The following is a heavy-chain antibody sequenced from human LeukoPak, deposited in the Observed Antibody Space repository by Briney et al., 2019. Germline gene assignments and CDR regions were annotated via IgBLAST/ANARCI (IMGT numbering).Heavy chain of an antibody. D-gene: IGHD5-12*01. J-gene: IGHJ4*02. CDR2: ISSSSSYI. CDR3: ARGTRLRQATTAPEAGY. CDR1: GFTFSSYS. V-gene: IGHV3-21*01. Sequence: KPGGSLRLSCAASGFTFSSYSMNWVRQAPGKGLEWASSISSSSSYIYYADSVKGRFTISRDNAKNSLYLQMNSLRAEDTAVYYCARGTRLRQATTAPEAGYWGQGTLVTVSS.